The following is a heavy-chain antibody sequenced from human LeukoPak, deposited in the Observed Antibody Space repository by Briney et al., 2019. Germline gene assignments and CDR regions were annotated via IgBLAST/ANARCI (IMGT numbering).Heavy chain of an antibody. Sequence: GGSLRLSCVASGFTFSDYYMSWIRQAPGKGLEWLSYISSGGTTVYCADSVKGRFTISRDNAKNSLYLQMNSLRAKDTAVYYCARDGSSGWYYFDYWGQGTLVTVSS. J-gene: IGHJ4*02. CDR2: ISSGGTTV. CDR1: GFTFSDYY. V-gene: IGHV3-11*04. D-gene: IGHD6-19*01. CDR3: ARDGSSGWYYFDY.